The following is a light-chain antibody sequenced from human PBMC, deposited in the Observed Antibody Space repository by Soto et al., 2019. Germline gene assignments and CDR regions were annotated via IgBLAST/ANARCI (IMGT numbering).Light chain of an antibody. CDR2: GAS. CDR3: QQSYSAPPT. V-gene: IGKV1-39*01. Sequence: DIQMTQSPSSLSASIGDRVTITCRASQSISTYLNWYQQKPGKAPNLLIYGASSLQTGVPSRFSGSGSGTDFTLTISSLQPEDFATYFCQQSYSAPPTFGGGTKVEI. J-gene: IGKJ4*01. CDR1: QSISTY.